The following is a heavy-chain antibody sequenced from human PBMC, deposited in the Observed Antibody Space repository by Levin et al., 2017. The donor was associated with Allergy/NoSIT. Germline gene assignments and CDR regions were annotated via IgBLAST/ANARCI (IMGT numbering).Heavy chain of an antibody. V-gene: IGHV4-34*01. D-gene: IGHD2-15*01. CDR3: ARRNYCSGGSCTTDAFDI. J-gene: IGHJ3*02. CDR2: INHSGSS. CDR1: GGSFSGYY. Sequence: GSLRLSCAVYGGSFSGYYWSWIRQPPQKGLEWIGEINHSGSSNYNPSLKSRATISGDTAKNQFSLKLSSVTAADSAIYYCARRNYCSGGSCTTDAFDIWGQGTMVTVSS.